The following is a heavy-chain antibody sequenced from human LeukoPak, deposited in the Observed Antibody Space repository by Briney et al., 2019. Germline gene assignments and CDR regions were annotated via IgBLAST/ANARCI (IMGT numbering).Heavy chain of an antibody. CDR1: GSSLSISGVA. Sequence: SGPTLVKPTQTLTLTCTFSGSSLSISGVAVGWIRQPPGKALEWLALIYWDDDKRYSPSLKSRLTITKDTSKNQVVLTMTNMDPVDTATYYCAHSPRDYDILTGLFSEYFQHWGQGTLVTVSS. CDR2: IYWDDDK. V-gene: IGHV2-5*02. CDR3: AHSPRDYDILTGLFSEYFQH. J-gene: IGHJ1*01. D-gene: IGHD3-9*01.